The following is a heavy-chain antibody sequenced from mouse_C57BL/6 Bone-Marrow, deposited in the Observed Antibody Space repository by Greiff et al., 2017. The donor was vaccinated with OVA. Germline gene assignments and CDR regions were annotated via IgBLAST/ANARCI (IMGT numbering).Heavy chain of an antibody. CDR2: IHPSDSDT. CDR3: AIPPYDYDGFAY. CDR1: GYTFTSYW. J-gene: IGHJ3*01. D-gene: IGHD2-4*01. V-gene: IGHV1-74*01. Sequence: VQLQQPGAELVKPGASVKVSCKASGYTFTSYWMHWVKQRPGQGLEWIGRIHPSDSDTNYNQKFKGKATLTVDNSSSTAYMQLSSLTSEDSAVYYCAIPPYDYDGFAYWGQGTLVTVSA.